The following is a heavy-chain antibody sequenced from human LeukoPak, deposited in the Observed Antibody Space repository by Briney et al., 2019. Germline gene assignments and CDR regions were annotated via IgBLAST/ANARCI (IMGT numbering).Heavy chain of an antibody. CDR1: GFTFSDYP. D-gene: IGHD3-22*01. CDR2: LSSDGGSA. Sequence: PGGSLRLSCSASGFTFSDYPMHWARQAPGKGLEYVSALSSDGGSAYYADSVKGRFTISRDNSENTLYLQMSSLRAEDTAVYYCVKAIFFGSGYYYGYWGQGTLVTVSS. V-gene: IGHV3-64D*09. CDR3: VKAIFFGSGYYYGY. J-gene: IGHJ4*02.